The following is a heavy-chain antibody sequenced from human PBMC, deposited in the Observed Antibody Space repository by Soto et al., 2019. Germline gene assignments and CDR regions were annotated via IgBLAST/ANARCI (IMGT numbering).Heavy chain of an antibody. J-gene: IGHJ4*02. CDR2: IIPIFGTA. CDR3: ARSLVGATLSFDY. V-gene: IGHV1-69*12. Sequence: QVQLVQSGAEVKKPGSSVKVSCKASGGTFSSYAISWVRQAPGQGLEWMGGIIPIFGTANYAQKFPGRVTITADESTSTAYMELGSVRSEDTAVYYGARSLVGATLSFDYWGQGTLVTVSS. D-gene: IGHD1-26*01. CDR1: GGTFSSYA.